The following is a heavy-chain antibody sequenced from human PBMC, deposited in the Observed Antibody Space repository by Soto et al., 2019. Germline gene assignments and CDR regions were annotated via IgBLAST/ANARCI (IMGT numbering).Heavy chain of an antibody. D-gene: IGHD6-13*01. CDR3: ARDSSSWQNWFDP. V-gene: IGHV1-18*04. CDR1: VYTFTSYG. CDR2: IRAYNGNT. Sequence: QVQLVQSGAEVKKPGASVKGSCKAAVYTFTSYGISWVRQAPGQGLEWMGWIRAYNGNTNYAQKLQGRVTMTTDTSTGTAYMGLRSLSSDDTAVYYWARDSSSWQNWFDPWGQGTLVTVSS. J-gene: IGHJ5*02.